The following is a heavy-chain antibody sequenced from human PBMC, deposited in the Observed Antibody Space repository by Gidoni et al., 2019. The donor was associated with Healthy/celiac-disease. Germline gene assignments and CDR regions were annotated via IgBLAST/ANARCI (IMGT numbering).Heavy chain of an antibody. CDR2: ISGSGGST. V-gene: IGHV3-23*01. J-gene: IGHJ4*02. CDR1: GFPFSSYA. D-gene: IGHD6-19*01. Sequence: EVQLLESGGGLVQPGGSLRLSCAASGFPFSSYAMCWVRQAPGKGLEWVSAISGSGGSTYYADSVKGRFTIYRDNSKNTLYLQMNSLRAEDTAVYYCAKDPTRGWLFDYWGQGTLVTVSS. CDR3: AKDPTRGWLFDY.